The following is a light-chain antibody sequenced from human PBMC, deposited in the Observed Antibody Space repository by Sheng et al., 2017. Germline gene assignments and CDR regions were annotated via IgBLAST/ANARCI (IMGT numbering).Light chain of an antibody. J-gene: IGKJ4*01. V-gene: IGKV3-11*01. CDR3: QQRSNWPLT. Sequence: EIVLTQSPATLSLSPGERATLSCRASRSVSTYLAWYQQKPGQAPRLLIYDASNRATGTPGRFSGSGSGTDFTLTISSLEPEDFAVYYCQQRSNWPLTFGGGTKVEIK. CDR2: DAS. CDR1: RSVSTY.